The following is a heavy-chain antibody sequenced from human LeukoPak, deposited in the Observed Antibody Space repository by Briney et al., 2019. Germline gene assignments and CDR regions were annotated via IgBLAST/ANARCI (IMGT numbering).Heavy chain of an antibody. CDR1: GYRFTSYW. V-gene: IGHV5-51*01. D-gene: IGHD6-13*01. CDR3: ARALAAAGIPIDY. Sequence: GESLKISCKGSGYRFTSYWIGWVRQMPGKGLEWMGIIYPGDSDTRYSPSFQGQVTISADKSISTAYLQWSSLKASDTAMYYCARALAAAGIPIDYWGQGTLVTVSS. CDR2: IYPGDSDT. J-gene: IGHJ4*02.